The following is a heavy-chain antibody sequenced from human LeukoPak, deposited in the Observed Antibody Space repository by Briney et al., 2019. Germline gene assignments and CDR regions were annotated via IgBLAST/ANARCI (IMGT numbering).Heavy chain of an antibody. D-gene: IGHD2-21*01. J-gene: IGHJ5*02. CDR2: INPNSGVT. V-gene: IGHV1-2*02. Sequence: ASVKVSCKASGYTFTDYYMHWVRQAPGQGLEWMGWINPNSGVTSSAQKFQGRVTMTRDTSITTVYMEVRWLTSDDTAIYYCARADRLDGAPYLIGPWGQGTLVTVSS. CDR3: ARADRLDGAPYLIGP. CDR1: GYTFTDYY.